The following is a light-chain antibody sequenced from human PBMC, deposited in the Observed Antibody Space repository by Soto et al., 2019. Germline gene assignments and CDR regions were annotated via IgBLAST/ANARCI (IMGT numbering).Light chain of an antibody. J-gene: IGKJ4*01. CDR3: QHYQRYPPS. Sequence: DIQMTQSPSSLSASVGDRVTIICRASQNINSYLAWFQQKPGKAPKSLIYDATSLQSGVPSRFSGSGSGTDFSLTISSVQSEDIATYYYQHYQRYPPSFGGGTPLEIK. CDR2: DAT. CDR1: QNINSY. V-gene: IGKV1-16*01.